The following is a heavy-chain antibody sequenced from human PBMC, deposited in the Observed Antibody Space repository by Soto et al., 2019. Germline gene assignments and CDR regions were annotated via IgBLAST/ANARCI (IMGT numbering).Heavy chain of an antibody. CDR3: ASGLGWFDP. Sequence: SETLSLTCTVSGDSVSSSSYYWGWIRQPPGKGLEWIGSLYYSDATYYNPSLKSRVTISVDTSKNQFSLKLNSVTAADTAVYYCASGLGWFDPWGQGTLVTVSS. J-gene: IGHJ5*02. V-gene: IGHV4-39*01. CDR2: LYYSDAT. CDR1: GDSVSSSSYY.